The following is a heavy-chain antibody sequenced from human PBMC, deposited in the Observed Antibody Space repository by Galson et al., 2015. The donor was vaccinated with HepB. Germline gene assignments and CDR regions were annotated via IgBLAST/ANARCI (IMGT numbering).Heavy chain of an antibody. CDR3: ASRVRAWGDQAFDI. J-gene: IGHJ3*02. Sequence: SLRLSCAASGFTFSSYSMHWVRQAPGKGLEWVAFIRNSRSNIYYADSVKGRFTISRDNAKNTLYLQMNSLRDEDTAVYYCASRVRAWGDQAFDIWGQGTMVTVSS. V-gene: IGHV3-48*02. D-gene: IGHD3-16*01. CDR1: GFTFSSYS. CDR2: IRNSRSNI.